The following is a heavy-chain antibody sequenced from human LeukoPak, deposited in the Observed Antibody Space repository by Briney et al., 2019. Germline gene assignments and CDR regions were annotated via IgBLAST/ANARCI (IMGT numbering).Heavy chain of an antibody. CDR2: INPNSGGT. Sequence: ASVKVSCKASGGTFSSYAISWVRQAPGQGLEWMGWINPNSGGTNYAQKFQGRVTMTRDTSISTAYMELSRLRSDDTAVYYCARGGYCSSTSCYDAFDIWGQGTMVTVSS. V-gene: IGHV1-2*02. J-gene: IGHJ3*02. D-gene: IGHD2-2*01. CDR1: GGTFSSYA. CDR3: ARGGYCSSTSCYDAFDI.